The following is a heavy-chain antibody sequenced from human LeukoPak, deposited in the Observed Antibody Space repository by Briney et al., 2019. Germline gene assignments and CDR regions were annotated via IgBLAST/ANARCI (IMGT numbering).Heavy chain of an antibody. V-gene: IGHV3-23*01. CDR1: GFTFSSYA. CDR2: ISGSGGST. Sequence: PGGSLRLSCAASGFTFSSYAMSWVRQAPGKGLEWVSAISGSGGSTYYADSVKGRFTISRDNSKNTLYLQMNSLRAEDTAVYYCAKGSTYYYDNSGAAFDIWGQGTMVTVSS. J-gene: IGHJ3*02. D-gene: IGHD3-22*01. CDR3: AKGSTYYYDNSGAAFDI.